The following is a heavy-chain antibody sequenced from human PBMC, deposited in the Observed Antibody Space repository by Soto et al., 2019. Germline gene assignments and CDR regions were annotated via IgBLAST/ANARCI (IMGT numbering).Heavy chain of an antibody. Sequence: GASVKVSCKASGYTFTSYAMHWVRQAPGQRLEWMGWINAGNGNTKYSQKFQGRVTITRDTSASTAYMELSSLRSEDTAVYYCARPRGAIVATIFDYWGQGTLVTVSS. CDR2: INAGNGNT. J-gene: IGHJ4*02. V-gene: IGHV1-3*01. CDR1: GYTFTSYA. CDR3: ARPRGAIVATIFDY. D-gene: IGHD5-12*01.